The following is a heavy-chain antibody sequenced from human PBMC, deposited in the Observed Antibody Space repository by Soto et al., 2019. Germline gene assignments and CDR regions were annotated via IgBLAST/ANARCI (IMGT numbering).Heavy chain of an antibody. V-gene: IGHV3-23*01. CDR1: GFTFSSYA. J-gene: IGHJ4*02. Sequence: EVPLLESGGGLVQPGGSLRLSCAASGFTFSSYAMSWVRQAPGKGLEWVSVISGSGGSTYYAASVKGRFTISRDNSEDPLHLQMNSLGDEDTVVYSGAKGSGDSYGPPADYSGQGTLLTVSS. CDR2: ISGSGGST. CDR3: AKGSGDSYGPPADY. D-gene: IGHD5-18*01.